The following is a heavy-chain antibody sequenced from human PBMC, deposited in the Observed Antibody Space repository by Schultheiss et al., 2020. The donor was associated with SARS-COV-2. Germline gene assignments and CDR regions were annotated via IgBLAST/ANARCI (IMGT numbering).Heavy chain of an antibody. Sequence: GGSLRLSCAASGFTFSSYGMHWVRQAPGKGLEWVAVIWYDGSNKYYADSVKGRFTISRDNSKNTLYLQMNSLRAEDTAVYYCAKDPGVRFLEWLFGGWGQGTLVTVSS. CDR2: IWYDGSNK. V-gene: IGHV3-30*02. CDR1: GFTFSSYG. D-gene: IGHD3-3*01. CDR3: AKDPGVRFLEWLFGG. J-gene: IGHJ4*02.